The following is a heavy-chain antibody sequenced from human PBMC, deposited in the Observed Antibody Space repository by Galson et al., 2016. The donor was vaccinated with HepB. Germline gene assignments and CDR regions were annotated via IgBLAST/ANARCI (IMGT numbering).Heavy chain of an antibody. V-gene: IGHV6-1*01. CDR1: GDSVTSDNTC. CDR2: TYYRSKWFN. D-gene: IGHD5-24*01. Sequence: CAISGDSVTSDNTCWNWIRQSPSRGLEWLGRTYYRSKWFNDYADSVKSRITVTSDTSKNQFSLQLDSATPDDTATYFCTRGYMQNGMNVWGQGTTVTVS. J-gene: IGHJ6*02. CDR3: TRGYMQNGMNV.